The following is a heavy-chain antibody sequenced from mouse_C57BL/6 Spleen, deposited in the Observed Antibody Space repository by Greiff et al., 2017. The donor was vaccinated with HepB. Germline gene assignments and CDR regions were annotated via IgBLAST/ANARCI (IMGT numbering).Heavy chain of an antibody. CDR3: ARGLIYQGYFDY. CDR1: GFPFSDYG. V-gene: IGHV5-17*01. CDR2: ISSGSSTI. D-gene: IGHD2-1*01. Sequence: EVQRVDSGGGLVKPGGSLKLSCAASGFPFSDYGMHWVRQAPEKGLEWVAYISSGSSTISYADTVKGRFTISRDNAKNTLFLQMTSLRSEDTAMYYCARGLIYQGYFDYWGQGTTLTVSS. J-gene: IGHJ2*01.